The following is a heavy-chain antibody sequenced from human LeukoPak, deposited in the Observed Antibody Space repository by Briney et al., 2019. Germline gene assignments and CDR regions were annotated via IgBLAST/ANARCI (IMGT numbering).Heavy chain of an antibody. CDR1: GYTFTSYG. V-gene: IGHV1-18*01. Sequence: ASVKVSRKASGYTFTSYGISWVRQAPGQGLEWMGWISAYNGNTNYAQKLQGRVTMTTDTPTSTAYMELRSLRSDDTAVYYCARDGSEYDILTGYPKDYWGQGTLVTVSS. D-gene: IGHD3-9*01. CDR3: ARDGSEYDILTGYPKDY. J-gene: IGHJ4*02. CDR2: ISAYNGNT.